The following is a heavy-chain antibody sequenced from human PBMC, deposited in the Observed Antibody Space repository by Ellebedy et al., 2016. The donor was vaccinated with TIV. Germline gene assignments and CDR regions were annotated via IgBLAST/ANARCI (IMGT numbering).Heavy chain of an antibody. Sequence: MPSETLSLTCTASGGSISSYYWSWIRPPPGTGLAWTGYLYYTGTTHYNPSLKISVTISVDTSKNHVSLKLCSVTAAETAVYYCARHQFSYDSLTGPLPAGGFDIWGQGTMVTVSS. J-gene: IGHJ3*02. V-gene: IGHV4-59*08. CDR2: LYYTGTT. CDR3: ARHQFSYDSLTGPLPAGGFDI. D-gene: IGHD3-9*01. CDR1: GGSISSYY.